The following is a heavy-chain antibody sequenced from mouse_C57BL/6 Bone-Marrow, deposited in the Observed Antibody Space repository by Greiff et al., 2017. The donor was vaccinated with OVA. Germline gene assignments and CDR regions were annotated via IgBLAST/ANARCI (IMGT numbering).Heavy chain of an antibody. D-gene: IGHD2-12*01. J-gene: IGHJ1*03. CDR1: GYTFTNYW. Sequence: VKLVESGAELVRPGTSVKMSCKASGYTFTNYWIGWAKQRPGHGLEWIGDIYPGGGYTNYNEKFKGKATLTADKSSSTAYMQFSSLTSEDSAIYYCARIHYSNDVTRYFDGWGTGTTVTVSS. CDR2: IYPGGGYT. V-gene: IGHV1-63*01. CDR3: ARIHYSNDVTRYFDG.